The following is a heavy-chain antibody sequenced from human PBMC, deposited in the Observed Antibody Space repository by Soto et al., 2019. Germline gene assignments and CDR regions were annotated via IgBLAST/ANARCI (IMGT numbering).Heavy chain of an antibody. CDR3: ARGPPTMIVDRYFQH. J-gene: IGHJ1*01. CDR1: GGTFSSYA. CDR2: IIPIFGTA. Sequence: SVKVSCKAPGGTFSSYAISWVRQAPGQGLEWMGGIIPIFGTANYAQRFQGRVTITADESTSTAYMELSSLRSEDTAVYYCARGPPTMIVDRYFQHWGQGTLVTVSS. V-gene: IGHV1-69*13. D-gene: IGHD3-22*01.